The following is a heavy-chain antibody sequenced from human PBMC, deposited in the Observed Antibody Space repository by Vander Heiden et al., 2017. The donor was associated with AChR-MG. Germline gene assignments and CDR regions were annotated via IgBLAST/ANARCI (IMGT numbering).Heavy chain of an antibody. Sequence: QLQLHESGPGLVKPSETLSLTSTVSGGSLRSSSYYWGWIRQPPGKGLEWIGSLYYSGSTYYNPSLKSRVTISVDTSRNQFSLSLSSVTAADTAVYYCGRLVAYDNSGYSLVGGRFFDYWGQGILVTISS. CDR3: GRLVAYDNSGYSLVGGRFFDY. CDR2: LYYSGST. V-gene: IGHV4-39*01. D-gene: IGHD3-22*01. J-gene: IGHJ4*02. CDR1: GGSLRSSSYY.